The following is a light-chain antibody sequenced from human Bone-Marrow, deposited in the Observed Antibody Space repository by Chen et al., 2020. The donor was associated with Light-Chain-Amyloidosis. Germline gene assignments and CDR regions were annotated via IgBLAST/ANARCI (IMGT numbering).Light chain of an antibody. CDR3: QSYQGSSQGV. CDR1: SGSIATNY. J-gene: IGLJ3*02. V-gene: IGLV6-57*01. CDR2: EDD. Sequence: NFMLTLPHPVSESPGKTVIISCTRSSGSIATNYVQWYQQRPGSSPTTVIYEDDQRPSGVPDRFSGSIDRSSNAASLTISGLKTEDEADYYCQSYQGSSQGVFGGGTKLTVL.